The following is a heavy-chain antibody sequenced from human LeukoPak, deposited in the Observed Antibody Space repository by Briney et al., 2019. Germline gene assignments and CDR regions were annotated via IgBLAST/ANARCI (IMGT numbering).Heavy chain of an antibody. CDR3: AKVLGAIAVAGTEDFDY. V-gene: IGHV3-23*01. J-gene: IGHJ4*02. Sequence: GGSLRLSCAASGFTFSSYAMSWVRQAPVKGLEWVSAISGSGGSTYYADSVKGRFTISRDNSKNTLYRQMNSLRAEDTAVYYCAKVLGAIAVAGTEDFDYWGQGTLVTVSS. CDR2: ISGSGGST. D-gene: IGHD6-19*01. CDR1: GFTFSSYA.